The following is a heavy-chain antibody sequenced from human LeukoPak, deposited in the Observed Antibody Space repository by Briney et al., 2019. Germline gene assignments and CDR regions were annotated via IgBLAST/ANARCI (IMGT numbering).Heavy chain of an antibody. J-gene: IGHJ6*02. CDR3: AKDRGGYNFHYGMDV. V-gene: IGHV3-23*01. Sequence: GGSLRLSCAASRFSFSSFAMNWVRQAPGKGLEWVSAISGSGGDTNYADSVEGRFTISRDNSKNTLYLQMNSLRADDTAVYYCAKDRGGYNFHYGMDVWGQGTTVTVSS. CDR2: ISGSGGDT. CDR1: RFSFSSFA. D-gene: IGHD5-24*01.